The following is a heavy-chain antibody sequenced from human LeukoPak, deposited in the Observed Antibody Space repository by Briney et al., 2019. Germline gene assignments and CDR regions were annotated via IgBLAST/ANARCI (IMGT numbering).Heavy chain of an antibody. D-gene: IGHD3-9*01. CDR2: VSDSGGST. J-gene: IGHJ4*02. CDR1: GFIFTSYA. Sequence: GGSLRLSCSASGFIFTSYAMTWVRQVPEKGLEWVSGVSDSGGSTYYADSVKGRFTISRDNSKNTLYLQMNSLRAEDTATYYCAKAFDRGIRAFDYWVRGTLVTVSS. CDR3: AKAFDRGIRAFDY. V-gene: IGHV3-23*01.